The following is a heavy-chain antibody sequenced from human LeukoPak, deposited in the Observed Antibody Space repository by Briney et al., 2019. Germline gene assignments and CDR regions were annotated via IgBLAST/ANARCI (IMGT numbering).Heavy chain of an antibody. CDR3: ARAGDYLYYFDY. J-gene: IGHJ4*02. D-gene: IGHD4-17*01. Sequence: PGGSLRLSCAVSGFTFSSYWMSWVRQAPGKGLEWVANIKQDGSEKYYVDSVKGRFTISRDNAKNSLYLQMNSLRAEDTAVYYCARAGDYLYYFDYWGRGTLVTVSS. CDR2: IKQDGSEK. V-gene: IGHV3-7*01. CDR1: GFTFSSYW.